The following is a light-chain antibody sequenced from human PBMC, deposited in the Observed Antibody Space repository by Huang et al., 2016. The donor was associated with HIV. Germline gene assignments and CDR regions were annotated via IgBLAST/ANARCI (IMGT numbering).Light chain of an antibody. CDR3: QQDYNLPRT. V-gene: IGKV3D-7*01. J-gene: IGKJ1*01. Sequence: PGERVTLSCRASQSVSSSYLTWYQQKPGQAPRLLIYGASTRATGIPARFSGSGSGKDFTLTISSQQPEDFAVYYCQQDYNLPRTFGQGTKVEIK. CDR1: QSVSSSY. CDR2: GAS.